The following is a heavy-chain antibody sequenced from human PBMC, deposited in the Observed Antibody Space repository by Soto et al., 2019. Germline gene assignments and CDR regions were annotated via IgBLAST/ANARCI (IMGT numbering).Heavy chain of an antibody. CDR2: ISYDGSNK. J-gene: IGHJ4*02. CDR1: GFTFSSYG. CDR3: AKDADPSGSYYFDY. D-gene: IGHD1-26*01. Sequence: QVQLVESGGGVVQPGRSLRLSCAASGFTFSSYGMHWVRQAPSKGLEWVAVISYDGSNKYYADSVKGRFTISRDNSKNTLYLQMNSLRAEDTAVYYCAKDADPSGSYYFDYWGQGTLVTVSS. V-gene: IGHV3-30*18.